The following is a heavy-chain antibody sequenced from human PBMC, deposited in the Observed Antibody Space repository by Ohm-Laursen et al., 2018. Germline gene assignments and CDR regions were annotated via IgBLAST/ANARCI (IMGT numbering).Heavy chain of an antibody. CDR2: ISGSGGST. CDR1: GFTFSSYA. J-gene: IGHJ6*02. CDR3: AKDIVVVPAALYYYGMDV. Sequence: SPRLSCTASGFTFSSYAMSWVRQAPGKGLEWVSAISGSGGSTYYADSVKGRFTISRDNSKNTLYLQMNSLRAEDTAVYYCAKDIVVVPAALYYYGMDVWGQGTTVTVSS. V-gene: IGHV3-23*01. D-gene: IGHD2-2*01.